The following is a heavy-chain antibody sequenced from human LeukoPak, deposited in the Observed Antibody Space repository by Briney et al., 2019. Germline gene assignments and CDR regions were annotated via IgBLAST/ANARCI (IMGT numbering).Heavy chain of an antibody. Sequence: SGGSLRLSCAASGFPVSSNYMSWVRQAPGKGLEWVSVIYSGGSTYYADSVKGRFTISRDNSKNTLYLQMNSLRAEDTAVYYCASILEWLSMDYWGQGTLVTVSS. J-gene: IGHJ4*02. CDR3: ASILEWLSMDY. V-gene: IGHV3-66*02. CDR2: IYSGGST. CDR1: GFPVSSNY. D-gene: IGHD3-3*01.